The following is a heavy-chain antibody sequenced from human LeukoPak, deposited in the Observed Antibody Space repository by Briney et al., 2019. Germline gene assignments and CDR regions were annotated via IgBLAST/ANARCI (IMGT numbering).Heavy chain of an antibody. J-gene: IGHJ4*02. CDR2: ISNNGDIT. V-gene: IGHV3-64D*09. CDR3: VKLEAGRYDS. CDR1: GFTFSSYA. Sequence: PGGSLRLSCSASGFTFSSYALHWVRQAPGKGLEFVSDISNNGDITYHADSVKGRFTISRDNSKNTLYLQMSSLRAEDTAVYYCVKLEAGRYDSWGQGTLVTVSS. D-gene: IGHD1-1*01.